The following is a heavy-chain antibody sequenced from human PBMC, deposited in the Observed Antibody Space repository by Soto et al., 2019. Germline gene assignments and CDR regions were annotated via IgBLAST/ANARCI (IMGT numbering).Heavy chain of an antibody. J-gene: IGHJ6*03. Sequence: GGSLRLSCAASGFTFSNAWMSWVRQAPGKGLEWVGRIKSKTDGGTTDYAAPVKGRFTNSRDDSKNTLYLQMNSLKTEDTAVYYCTTSKPYCSSTSCPTLYYYYYYYMDVWGKGTTVTVSS. D-gene: IGHD2-2*01. V-gene: IGHV3-15*01. CDR3: TTSKPYCSSTSCPTLYYYYYYYMDV. CDR1: GFTFSNAW. CDR2: IKSKTDGGTT.